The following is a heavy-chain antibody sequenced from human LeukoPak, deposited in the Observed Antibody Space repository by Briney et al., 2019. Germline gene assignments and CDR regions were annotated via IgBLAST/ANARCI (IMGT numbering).Heavy chain of an antibody. CDR2: IRNDGTNK. CDR1: GFTFSSYG. Sequence: PGGSLRLSCAASGFTFSSYGMHWVRQAPGKGLEWVAFIRNDGTNKYYGDSVKGRFTISRDNSKNTLYLQMNSLRTDDTGVYYCARDSARGGASSGDFDSWGQGALVTVSS. V-gene: IGHV3-30*02. CDR3: ARDSARGGASSGDFDS. J-gene: IGHJ4*02. D-gene: IGHD3-10*01.